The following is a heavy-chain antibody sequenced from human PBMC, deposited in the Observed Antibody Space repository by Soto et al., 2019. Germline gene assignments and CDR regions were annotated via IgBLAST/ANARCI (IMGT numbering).Heavy chain of an antibody. D-gene: IGHD3-9*01. V-gene: IGHV5-51*01. J-gene: IGHJ4*02. CDR3: ASLQYYDILPGYLDF. Sequence: WMSTIPRKGLEWMGIIYPGDSDTRYSPSFQGQVTISADKSISTAYLQWSSLKASDTAMFYCASLQYYDILPGYLDFWAQAPLVSGSS. CDR2: IYPGDSDT.